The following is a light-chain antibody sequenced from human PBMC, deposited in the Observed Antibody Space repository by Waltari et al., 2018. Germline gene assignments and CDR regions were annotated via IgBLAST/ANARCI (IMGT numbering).Light chain of an antibody. V-gene: IGKV3-20*01. CDR3: QQYGSSPET. CDR2: GAA. CDR1: QSVSSSY. Sequence: EIGLTQSPGTLSLSPGERATLSCRASQSVSSSYLAWYQQKPGQAPRLLIYGAASSATGIPDRFSGSGSGTDFTLTISRLEPEDFAVYYCQQYGSSPETFGQGTRLGIK. J-gene: IGKJ5*01.